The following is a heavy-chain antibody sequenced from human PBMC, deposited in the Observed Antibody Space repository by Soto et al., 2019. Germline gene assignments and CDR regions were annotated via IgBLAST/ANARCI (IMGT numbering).Heavy chain of an antibody. D-gene: IGHD3-22*01. Sequence: GGSLRLSCAASGFTFSSYAMHWVRQAPGKGLEWVAVISYDGSNKYYADSVKGRFTISRDNSKNTLYLQMNSLRAEDTAVYYCSRSQGYYDSRGWGNWFDPWGQGTLVTVSS. CDR1: GFTFSSYA. CDR2: ISYDGSNK. V-gene: IGHV3-30-3*01. J-gene: IGHJ5*02. CDR3: SRSQGYYDSRGWGNWFDP.